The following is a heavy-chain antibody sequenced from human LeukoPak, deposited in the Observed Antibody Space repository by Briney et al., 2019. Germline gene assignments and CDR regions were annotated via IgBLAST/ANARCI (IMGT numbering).Heavy chain of an antibody. J-gene: IGHJ3*02. CDR1: GGSFSGYY. CDR3: ARTRDSGSSDI. CDR2: ISYSGRT. Sequence: SETLSLTCAVYGGSFSGYYWSWIRQPPGKGLEWIAYISYSGRTNYNPSLKSRVTIFIDTSKNQFSLKLSSVTAADTAVYYCARTRDSGSSDIWGQGTMVTVSS. D-gene: IGHD3-10*01. V-gene: IGHV4-59*01.